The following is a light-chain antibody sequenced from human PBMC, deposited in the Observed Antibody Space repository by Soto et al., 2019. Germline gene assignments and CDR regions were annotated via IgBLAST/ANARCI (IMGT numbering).Light chain of an antibody. CDR2: DAS. J-gene: IGKJ2*01. V-gene: IGKV1-5*01. CDR3: QEYSSYSYT. CDR1: QSISSW. Sequence: DIQMTQSPSTLSASVGDRVTITCRASQSISSWLAWYQQKPGKAPNLLIYDASILESGVPSRFSGSGSGTEFTLTFSSLQPDDFATYYCQEYSSYSYTFGQGTKVDIK.